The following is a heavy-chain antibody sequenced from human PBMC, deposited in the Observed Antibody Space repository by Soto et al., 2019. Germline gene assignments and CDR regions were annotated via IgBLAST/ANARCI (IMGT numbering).Heavy chain of an antibody. CDR1: GGTFDHAA. J-gene: IGHJ4*02. D-gene: IGHD3-9*01. CDR2: INPMFNST. Sequence: QVQLVQSGAGVKKPGSSVKVSCEAPGGTFDHAAITWVRQAPGQGLEWVGGINPMFNSTHYAQKFQGRVTITADAVTRTAFMELRGLTSDDTAVYYCARQIFAADYWGQGTLLVVSS. V-gene: IGHV1-69*01. CDR3: ARQIFAADY.